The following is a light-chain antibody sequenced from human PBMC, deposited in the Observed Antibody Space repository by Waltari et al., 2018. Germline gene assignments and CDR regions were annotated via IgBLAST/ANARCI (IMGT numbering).Light chain of an antibody. CDR3: CSFAGSLYV. J-gene: IGLJ1*01. CDR1: SRDVAAYNL. V-gene: IGLV2-8*01. CDR2: EVS. Sequence: QSALTQPPSASGSPGQSVTISCTGSSRDVAAYNLVSWYQQRPGRAPNLMIYEVSKRPSGVPDRFSGSKSGNTASLTVSGLQAEDEGDYYCCSFAGSLYVFGTATKVTVL.